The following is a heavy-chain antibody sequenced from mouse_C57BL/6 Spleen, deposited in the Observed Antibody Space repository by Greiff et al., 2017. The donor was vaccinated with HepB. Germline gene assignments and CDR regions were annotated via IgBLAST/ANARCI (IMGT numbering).Heavy chain of an antibody. D-gene: IGHD2-1*01. J-gene: IGHJ1*03. V-gene: IGHV1-15*01. CDR3: TSELLSLYFDF. Sequence: QVQLQQSGAELVRPGASVTLSCKASGYTFTDYEMHWVKQTPVHGLEWIGAIDPETGGTAYNQKFMGKAILTADKSSSTAYMELRSLTSEYSAVYYFTSELLSLYFDFWGTGTTVTVSS. CDR2: IDPETGGT. CDR1: GYTFTDYE.